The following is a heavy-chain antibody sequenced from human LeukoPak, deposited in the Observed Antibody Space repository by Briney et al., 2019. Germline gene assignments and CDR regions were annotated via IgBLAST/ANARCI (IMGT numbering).Heavy chain of an antibody. CDR1: GGSIESYY. J-gene: IGHJ4*02. CDR3: ARVGRQWPGLPLDY. V-gene: IGHV4-4*08. Sequence: PSETLSLTCSVSGGSIESYYWSWIRQPPGKGLEFIGYIAASGTTKHNPSLKSRVTLSMDTSKNQFSLKLSSVTAADTAVYYCARVGRQWPGLPLDYWGQGTLVAVSS. D-gene: IGHD6-19*01. CDR2: IAASGTT.